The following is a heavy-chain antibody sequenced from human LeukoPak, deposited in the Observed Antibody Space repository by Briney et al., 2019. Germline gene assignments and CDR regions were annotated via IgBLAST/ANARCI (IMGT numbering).Heavy chain of an antibody. CDR1: GFTFSSYG. CDR3: AKVRNWGGLKGDAFDM. CDR2: IRYDGNNK. V-gene: IGHV3-30*02. D-gene: IGHD7-27*01. J-gene: IGHJ3*02. Sequence: GGSLRLSCATSGFTFSSYGMHWVRQAPGKGLEWVAFIRYDGNNKYHADSVKGRFTISRDNSKNTLFLQMNSLRADDTAVYYCAKVRNWGGLKGDAFDMWGQGTLVTVSS.